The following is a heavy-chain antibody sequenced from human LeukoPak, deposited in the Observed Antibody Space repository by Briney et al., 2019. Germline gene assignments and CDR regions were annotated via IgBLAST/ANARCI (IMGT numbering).Heavy chain of an antibody. Sequence: ASVKVSCKASGYTFTGYYMHWVRQAPGQGLEWMGWINPNSGGINYAQKFQGRVTMTRDTSISTAYMELSRLRSDDTAVYYCARDPGSREGYYYYYYMDVWGKGTTVTVSS. CDR1: GYTFTGYY. J-gene: IGHJ6*03. D-gene: IGHD6-13*01. CDR2: INPNSGGI. CDR3: ARDPGSREGYYYYYYMDV. V-gene: IGHV1-2*02.